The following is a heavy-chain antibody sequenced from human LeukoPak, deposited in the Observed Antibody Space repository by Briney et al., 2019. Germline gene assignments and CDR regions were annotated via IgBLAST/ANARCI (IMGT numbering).Heavy chain of an antibody. CDR1: GFTFSSYE. D-gene: IGHD5-18*01. CDR3: ARGADGYSHGF. Sequence: GGSLRLSCAASGFTFSSYEMNWVRQAPGKGLGWVSYISSSGSTIYYADSVKGRFTISRDNAKNSLYLQMNSLRAEDTAVYYCARGADGYSHGFWGQGTLVTVSS. V-gene: IGHV3-48*03. J-gene: IGHJ4*02. CDR2: ISSSGSTI.